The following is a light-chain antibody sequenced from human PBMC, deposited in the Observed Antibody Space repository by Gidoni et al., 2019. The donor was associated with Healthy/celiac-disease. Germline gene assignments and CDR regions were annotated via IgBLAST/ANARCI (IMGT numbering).Light chain of an antibody. J-gene: IGLJ2*01. CDR1: SNDVGGYNY. V-gene: IGLV2-14*03. CDR2: EVN. CDR3: SSYSSSTTVVV. Sequence: QSALTQPASVSGSPGQSITISCTGSSNDVGGYNYVSWYQQHPGKAPKLMIYEVNNRPTGVPDRFSGSKSGNTASLTISGLQAEDEADYYCSSYSSSTTVVVFGGGTQLTVL.